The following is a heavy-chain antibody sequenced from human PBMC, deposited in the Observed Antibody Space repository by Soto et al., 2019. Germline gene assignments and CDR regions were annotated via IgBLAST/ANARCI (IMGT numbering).Heavy chain of an antibody. J-gene: IGHJ4*02. V-gene: IGHV3-23*01. D-gene: IGHD6-19*01. Sequence: GSLRLSCAVSGFTFSSHAMSWVRQAPGKELECVSSITGSGDSTYYADYVKGRFTISRDKSKSTLYLQMSSLRAEDTAVYYCAKDLQFSGWLSAQTFDYWGQGTQVTVSS. CDR1: GFTFSSHA. CDR3: AKDLQFSGWLSAQTFDY. CDR2: ITGSGDST.